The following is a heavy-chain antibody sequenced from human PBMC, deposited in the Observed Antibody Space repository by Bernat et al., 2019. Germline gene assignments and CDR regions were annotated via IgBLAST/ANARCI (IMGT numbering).Heavy chain of an antibody. CDR2: IYHSDNT. CDR3: ARIRFDSGINGWLFAFDI. D-gene: IGHD3-22*01. CDR1: GTSISSSNW. J-gene: IGHJ3*02. V-gene: IGHV4-4*02. Sequence: QVQLQESGPGLVKPSETLSLTCAVSGTSISSSNWWSWVRQPPGKGLEWIGEIYHSDNTNYNPSLKSRVTISIDKSNNQLSLKLTSVTAADTAVYYCARIRFDSGINGWLFAFDIWGQGTMVTVSS.